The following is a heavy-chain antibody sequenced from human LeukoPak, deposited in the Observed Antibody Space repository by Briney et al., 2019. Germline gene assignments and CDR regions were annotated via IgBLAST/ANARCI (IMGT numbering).Heavy chain of an antibody. CDR2: IYYSGST. Sequence: PSQTLSLTCTVSGGSISSGDYYWSWIRQPPGKGLEWIGYIYYSGSTYYNPSLKSRVTISVDTSKNQFSLKLSSVTAADTAVYYCARVKLEDNWNHQLSYYFDYWGQGTLATVSS. V-gene: IGHV4-30-4*01. CDR3: ARVKLEDNWNHQLSYYFDY. J-gene: IGHJ4*02. D-gene: IGHD1-20*01. CDR1: GGSISSGDYY.